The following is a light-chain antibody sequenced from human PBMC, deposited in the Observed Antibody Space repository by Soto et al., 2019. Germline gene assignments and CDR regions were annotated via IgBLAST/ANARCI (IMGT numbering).Light chain of an antibody. CDR2: LTS. CDR3: QQSYSTPYT. V-gene: IGKV1-39*01. J-gene: IGKJ2*01. CDR1: QSITNY. Sequence: DIQMTQSPSSLSASVGDRVTITCRASQSITNYLNWYQQKPGKAPKLLIYLTSNLQSGVPSRFSGSGSGTDFTHTISSLQPEDFATYYCQQSYSTPYTFGQGTKLEIK.